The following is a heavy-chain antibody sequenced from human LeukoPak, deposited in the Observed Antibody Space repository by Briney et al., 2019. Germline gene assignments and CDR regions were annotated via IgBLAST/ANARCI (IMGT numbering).Heavy chain of an antibody. V-gene: IGHV1-69*06. Sequence: ASVKVSFKASGGTFSSYAISWVRQAPGQGLEWMGGIIPIFGTANYAQKFQGRVTITADKSTSTAYMELSSLRSEDTAVYYCARDGGSGWWGYYFDYWGQGTLVTVSS. J-gene: IGHJ4*02. CDR2: IIPIFGTA. D-gene: IGHD6-19*01. CDR3: ARDGGSGWWGYYFDY. CDR1: GGTFSSYA.